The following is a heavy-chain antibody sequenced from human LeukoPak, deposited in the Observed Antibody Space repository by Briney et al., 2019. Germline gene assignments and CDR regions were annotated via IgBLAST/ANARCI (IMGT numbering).Heavy chain of an antibody. CDR3: VVGGSPGY. D-gene: IGHD2-15*01. J-gene: IGHJ4*02. Sequence: PGGSLRLSCAASGLAFSAYKMHWVRQAPRKGLVWVSRISTDGYTTDYADFVQGRFTASRDNTKNTWSLEMNSLRAEDTAMYYCVVGGSPGYWGQGTLVTVPS. CDR2: ISTDGYTT. V-gene: IGHV3-74*01. CDR1: GLAFSAYK.